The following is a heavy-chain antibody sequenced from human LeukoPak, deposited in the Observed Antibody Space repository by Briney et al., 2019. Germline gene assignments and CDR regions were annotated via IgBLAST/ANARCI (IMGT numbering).Heavy chain of an antibody. Sequence: GGSLRLSCAASGFTFSSYSMNWVRQAPGKGLEWVSGISWNSGSIGYADSVKGRFTISRDSAKNSLYLQMNSLRAEDTALYYCAKDLGISVVPAATTYYYYYGMDVWGQGTTVTVSS. CDR2: ISWNSGSI. CDR1: GFTFSSYS. CDR3: AKDLGISVVPAATTYYYYYGMDV. D-gene: IGHD2-2*01. J-gene: IGHJ6*02. V-gene: IGHV3-9*01.